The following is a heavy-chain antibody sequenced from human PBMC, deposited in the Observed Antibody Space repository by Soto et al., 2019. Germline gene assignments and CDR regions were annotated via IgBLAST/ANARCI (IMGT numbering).Heavy chain of an antibody. CDR3: ARDSHSYGHFDY. Sequence: SVTMSLTRPISNAASGRSIHYWGLTWQSPGKGLEWIGYIYYSESNNYNPSLKSRVTISVDTSKNQFSLKLSSVTAADTAVYYCARDSHSYGHFDYWGQGTLVTVS. J-gene: IGHJ4*02. D-gene: IGHD5-18*01. V-gene: IGHV4-61*01. CDR1: NAASGRSIHY. CDR2: IYYSESN.